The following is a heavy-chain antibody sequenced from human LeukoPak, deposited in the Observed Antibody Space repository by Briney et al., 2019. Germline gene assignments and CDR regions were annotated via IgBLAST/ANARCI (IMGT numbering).Heavy chain of an antibody. Sequence: GASVKVSCKASGGTFSSYAISWVRQAPGQGLVWMGGIIPIFGTANYAQKFQGRVTITTDESTSTAYMELSSLRSEDTAVYYCARTDIVVVPARNWFDPWGQGTLVTVSS. V-gene: IGHV1-69*05. CDR3: ARTDIVVVPARNWFDP. CDR2: IIPIFGTA. D-gene: IGHD2-2*01. J-gene: IGHJ5*02. CDR1: GGTFSSYA.